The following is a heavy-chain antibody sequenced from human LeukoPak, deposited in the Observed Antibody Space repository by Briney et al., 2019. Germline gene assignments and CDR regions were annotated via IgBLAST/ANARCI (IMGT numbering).Heavy chain of an antibody. V-gene: IGHV3-21*01. CDR2: ISSSSSYI. D-gene: IGHD3-3*01. CDR1: GFTFSSSG. CDR3: ARDSITYYDFWSGYFYYMDV. J-gene: IGHJ6*03. Sequence: GGSLRLSCAASGFTFSSSGMNWVHQAPGKGLEWLSSISSSSSYIYYADSVKGRFTISRDNAKNSLYLQMNSLRAEDTAVYYCARDSITYYDFWSGYFYYMDVWGKGTTVTVSS.